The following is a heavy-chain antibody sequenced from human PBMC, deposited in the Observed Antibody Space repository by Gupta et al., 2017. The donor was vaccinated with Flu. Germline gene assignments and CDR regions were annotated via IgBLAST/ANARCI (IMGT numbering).Heavy chain of an antibody. CDR3: ARMRTGEGPNYGGAKYFGMDV. Sequence: ALEWLAHIFSDDKKAYLTSLKSRLTISKDTSKSQVVLTMTNMDPVDTATYYGARMRTGEGPNYGGAKYFGMDVWGQGTTVTVSS. D-gene: IGHD7-27*01. J-gene: IGHJ6*02. V-gene: IGHV2-26*01. CDR2: IFSDDKK.